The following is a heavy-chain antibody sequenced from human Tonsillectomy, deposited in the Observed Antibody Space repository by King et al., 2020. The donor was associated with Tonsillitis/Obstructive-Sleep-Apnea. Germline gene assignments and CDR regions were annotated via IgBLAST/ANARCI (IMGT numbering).Heavy chain of an antibody. D-gene: IGHD3/OR15-3a*01. Sequence: VPLVQSGAEVTPPGESLKISCEGSGYIFINYWIGWVRQMPGNGLEWMGIIYPGDSDTRYSPSFQGQVTISAGKSISTAYLQWSSLKASDTAMYYCARAYNEVWTGYVNAVDIWGQGTMVT. V-gene: IGHV5-51*01. CDR2: IYPGDSDT. J-gene: IGHJ3*02. CDR1: GYIFINYW. CDR3: ARAYNEVWTGYVNAVDI.